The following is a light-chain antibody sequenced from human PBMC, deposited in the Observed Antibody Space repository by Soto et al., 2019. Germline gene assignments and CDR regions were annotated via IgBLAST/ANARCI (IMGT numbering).Light chain of an antibody. CDR1: QSVSSSY. CDR2: GAS. CDR3: QQYGSSPWT. V-gene: IGKV3-20*01. J-gene: IGKJ1*01. Sequence: EIVLTQYPGTLSLSPGERATLSCRASQSVSSSYLAWYQQKPGQAPRLLICGASSRATGIPDRFSAGGSGTDFTLTISRLEPEDCAVYYCQQYGSSPWTFGQGTKVEIK.